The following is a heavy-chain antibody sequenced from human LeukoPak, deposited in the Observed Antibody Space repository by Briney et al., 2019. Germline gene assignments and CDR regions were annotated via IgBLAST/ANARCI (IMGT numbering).Heavy chain of an antibody. CDR3: ARSRGYSGYAYDAFDL. Sequence: PSETLSLTCTVSGGSISSYYWSWIRQPPGKGLEWNGYIYYSGSTNYNPSLKSRVTISVGTSKNQFSLKLSSVTAADTAVYYCARSRGYSGYAYDAFDLLGQGTMVTVSS. J-gene: IGHJ3*01. D-gene: IGHD5-12*01. CDR1: GGSISSYY. CDR2: IYYSGST. V-gene: IGHV4-59*01.